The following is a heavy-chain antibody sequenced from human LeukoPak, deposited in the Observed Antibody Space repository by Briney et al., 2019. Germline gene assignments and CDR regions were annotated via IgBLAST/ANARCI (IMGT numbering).Heavy chain of an antibody. J-gene: IGHJ4*02. D-gene: IGHD6-19*01. CDR2: IYSGGST. Sequence: GGSLRLSCAASGFTVSSNYMSWVRQAPGKGLEWVSVIYSGGSTHYADSVKGRFTISRDNSKNTLYLQMNSLRAEDTAVYYCARVGERLAGTPPYYFDYWGQGTLVTVSS. CDR3: ARVGERLAGTPPYYFDY. CDR1: GFTVSSNY. V-gene: IGHV3-53*01.